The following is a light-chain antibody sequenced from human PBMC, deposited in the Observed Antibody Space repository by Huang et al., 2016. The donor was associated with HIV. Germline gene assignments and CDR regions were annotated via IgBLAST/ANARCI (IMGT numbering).Light chain of an antibody. V-gene: IGKV1-5*03. Sequence: DIQMTQSPSTLSASVGDRVTITCQASQSISNSVAWYQQKAGKAPKLLIYKASTLQSGVPSRVSGSGSGTKFTLTISSLQPDDFATYYCQQYNSYPGTFGQGTTVEIK. CDR2: KAS. J-gene: IGKJ1*01. CDR3: QQYNSYPGT. CDR1: QSISNS.